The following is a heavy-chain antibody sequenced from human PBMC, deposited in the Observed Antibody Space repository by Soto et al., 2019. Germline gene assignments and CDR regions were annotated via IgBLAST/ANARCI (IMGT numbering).Heavy chain of an antibody. CDR2: IKSKTDGGTT. J-gene: IGHJ4*02. D-gene: IGHD1-1*01. V-gene: IGHV3-15*01. CDR1: GFSFSDAW. Sequence: GGSLRLSCAASGFSFSDAWMTWVRQAPGAGLEWVGHIKSKTDGGTTDYAAPVKGRFTISRDASKTTVYLQMNSLRTEDTAVYYCTTDPHSTGTKYWGQGTLVTVSS. CDR3: TTDPHSTGTKY.